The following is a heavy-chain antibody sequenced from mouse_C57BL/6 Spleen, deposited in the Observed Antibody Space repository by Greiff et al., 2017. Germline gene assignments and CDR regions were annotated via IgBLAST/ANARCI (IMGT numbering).Heavy chain of an antibody. V-gene: IGHV1-81*01. CDR3: ARSESGAHYYGSIVAY. CDR1: GYTFTSYG. Sequence: HVQLQQSGAELARPGASVKLSCKASGYTFTSYGISWVKQRTGKGLEWIGTIYPRSGNTYYNEKLKGKVTLTADKTSSTAYMEIRSLTSEDSAVYFCARSESGAHYYGSIVAYWGQGTLVTVSA. J-gene: IGHJ3*01. CDR2: IYPRSGNT. D-gene: IGHD1-1*01.